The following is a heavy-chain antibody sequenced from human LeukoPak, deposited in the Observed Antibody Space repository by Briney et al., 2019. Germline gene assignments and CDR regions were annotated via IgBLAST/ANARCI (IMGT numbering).Heavy chain of an antibody. D-gene: IGHD3-22*01. CDR2: ISTYNGNT. Sequence: ASVKVSCKASGYTFSDFGISWVRQAPGQGLEWMGWISTYNGNTNYAQRLQGRVAINTDTSTSTAYMELRSLRSDDTAVYYCARDCDRSGYYCYWGQGTLVTVSS. CDR3: ARDCDRSGYYCY. J-gene: IGHJ4*01. V-gene: IGHV1-18*01. CDR1: GYTFSDFG.